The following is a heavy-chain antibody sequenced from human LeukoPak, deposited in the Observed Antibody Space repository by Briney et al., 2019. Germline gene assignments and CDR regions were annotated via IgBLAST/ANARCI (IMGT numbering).Heavy chain of an antibody. CDR1: GASISRGSHY. V-gene: IGHV4-61*02. Sequence: SETLSLTCTVSGASISRGSHYWSWIRQPAGKGLEWIGRIYIIGNTNYSPSLWRRVTIFVDTSRNQFSLRLSSVTAADTAVYYCARDRSYYSDTGTDYWGQGALVTVSS. D-gene: IGHD3-22*01. CDR2: IYIIGNT. J-gene: IGHJ4*02. CDR3: ARDRSYYSDTGTDY.